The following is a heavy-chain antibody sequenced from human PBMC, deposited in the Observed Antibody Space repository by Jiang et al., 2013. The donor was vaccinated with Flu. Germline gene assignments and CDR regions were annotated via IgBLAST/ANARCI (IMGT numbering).Heavy chain of an antibody. V-gene: IGHV1-18*01. CDR1: SYG. D-gene: IGHD6-6*01. CDR3: ARDVYSSSWSGGGY. J-gene: IGHJ4*02. Sequence: SYGISWVRQAPGQGLEWMGWISAYNGNTNYAQKLQGRVTMTTDTSTSTAYMELRSLRSDDTAVYYCARDVYSSSWSGGGYWGQGTLVTVSS. CDR2: ISAYNGNT.